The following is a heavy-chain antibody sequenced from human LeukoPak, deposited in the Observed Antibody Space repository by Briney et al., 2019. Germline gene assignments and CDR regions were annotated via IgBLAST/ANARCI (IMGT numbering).Heavy chain of an antibody. J-gene: IGHJ6*03. CDR3: AGTYYDFWSGSGAMDV. CDR2: IIPIFGTA. CDR1: GGTFSSYA. D-gene: IGHD3-3*01. V-gene: IGHV1-69*05. Sequence: GASVKVSCKASGGTFSSYAISWVRQAPGQGLEWMGGIIPIFGTANYAQKFQGRVTITTDESTSTAYMELSSLRSEDTAVYYCAGTYYDFWSGSGAMDVGGKGTTVTVSS.